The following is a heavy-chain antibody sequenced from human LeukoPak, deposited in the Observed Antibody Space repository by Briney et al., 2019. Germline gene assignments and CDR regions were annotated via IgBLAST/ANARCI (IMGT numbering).Heavy chain of an antibody. CDR1: GFTFSSYS. Sequence: GGSLRLSCAASGFTFSSYSMNWVRQAPGKGLEWVSSISSSSSYIYYADSVKGRFTISRDNAKNSLYLQMNSPRAEDTAVYYCTRDLMDYDVSTGLHHYYMDVWGQGTTVTVSS. CDR2: ISSSSSYI. V-gene: IGHV3-21*01. J-gene: IGHJ6*02. D-gene: IGHD3-9*01. CDR3: TRDLMDYDVSTGLHHYYMDV.